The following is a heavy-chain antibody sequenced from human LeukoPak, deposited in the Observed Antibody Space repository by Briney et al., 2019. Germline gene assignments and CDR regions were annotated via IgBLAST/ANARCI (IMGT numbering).Heavy chain of an antibody. CDR1: GYTFSSYY. CDR3: ARDHYGSGYMDV. CDR2: INPSGGST. Sequence: ASVKVSCKASGYTFSSYYMHWVRQAPGQGLEWMGIINPSGGSTSYAQKFQGRVTMTRDMSTRTVYMELSSLRSEDTAVFYCARDHYGSGYMDVWGKGTTVTVSS. V-gene: IGHV1-46*01. J-gene: IGHJ6*03. D-gene: IGHD3-10*01.